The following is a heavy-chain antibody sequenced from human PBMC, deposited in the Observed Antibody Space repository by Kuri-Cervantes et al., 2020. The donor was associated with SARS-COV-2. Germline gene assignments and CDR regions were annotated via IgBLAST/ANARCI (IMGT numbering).Heavy chain of an antibody. CDR3: ARDRAVAAHGYYYYYGMDV. D-gene: IGHD6-19*01. J-gene: IGHJ6*02. V-gene: IGHV3-11*04. CDR2: ISSSGSTI. Sequence: GGSLRLSCAASGFTFSDYYMSWIRQAPGKGLEWVSYISSSGSTIYYADSVKGRFTISRDNAKNSLYLQMNSLRAEDTAVYYCARDRAVAAHGYYYYYGMDVWGQGTTVTVSS. CDR1: GFTFSDYY.